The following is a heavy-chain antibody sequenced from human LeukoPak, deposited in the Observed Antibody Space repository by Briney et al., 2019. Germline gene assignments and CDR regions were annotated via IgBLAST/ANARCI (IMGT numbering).Heavy chain of an antibody. V-gene: IGHV3-48*04. D-gene: IGHD4-17*01. CDR3: ARNGRMTTVTTFDY. Sequence: GGSLRLSCAASGFTFSAYSMNWVRQAPGKGLEWLSYISSSSTTINYADSVKGRFTISRDNAKNSLYLQMNSLRAEDTAVYYCARNGRMTTVTTFDYWGQGTLVTVPS. J-gene: IGHJ4*02. CDR2: ISSSSTTI. CDR1: GFTFSAYS.